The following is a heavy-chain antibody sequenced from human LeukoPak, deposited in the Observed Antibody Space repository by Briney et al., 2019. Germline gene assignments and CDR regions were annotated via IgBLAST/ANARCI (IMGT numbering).Heavy chain of an antibody. D-gene: IGHD6-13*01. Sequence: GGSLRLSCAASGFTFSNSAMSWVRQAPGKGLEWVSVISGSGGTTYYADSVKGRFTISRDNSKNTLYLQMHSLRAEDTAVYYCARQGVYSSSWYAPGAFDIWGQGTMVTVSS. V-gene: IGHV3-23*01. CDR2: ISGSGGTT. CDR3: ARQGVYSSSWYAPGAFDI. J-gene: IGHJ3*02. CDR1: GFTFSNSA.